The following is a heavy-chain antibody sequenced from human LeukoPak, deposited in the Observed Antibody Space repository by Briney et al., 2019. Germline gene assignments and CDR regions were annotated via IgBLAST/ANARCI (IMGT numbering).Heavy chain of an antibody. CDR1: GGSFSGYY. CDR2: INHSGST. D-gene: IGHD4-11*01. V-gene: IGHV4-34*01. CDR3: ARQDYPYYYGMDV. Sequence: SETLSLICAVYGGSFSGYYWSWIRQPPGKGLEWIGEINHSGSTNYNPSLKSRVTISVDTSKNQFSLKLSSVTAADTAVYYCARQDYPYYYGMDVWGQGTTVTVSS. J-gene: IGHJ6*02.